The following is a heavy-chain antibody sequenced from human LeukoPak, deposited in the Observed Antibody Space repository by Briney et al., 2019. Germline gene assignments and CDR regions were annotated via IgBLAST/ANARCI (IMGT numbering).Heavy chain of an antibody. CDR3: AKGRYYYDSSGYIFDY. Sequence: GGSLRLSCAASGFTFSTYGMHWVRQAPGKGLEWVAFIRYDGSTKYYIDSVKGRFTVSRDNSKSTLFLQMNTLRTEDTAVYYCAKGRYYYDSSGYIFDYWGQGTLVTVSS. CDR1: GFTFSTYG. J-gene: IGHJ4*02. D-gene: IGHD3-22*01. V-gene: IGHV3-30*02. CDR2: IRYDGSTK.